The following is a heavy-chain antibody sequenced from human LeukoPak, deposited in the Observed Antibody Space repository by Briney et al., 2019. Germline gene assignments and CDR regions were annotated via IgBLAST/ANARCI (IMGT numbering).Heavy chain of an antibody. V-gene: IGHV4-59*08. CDR3: ARGVSYYDSSGYYNEYFQH. Sequence: SETLSLTCTVSGGSISTYYWSWIRQPPGKGLEWIGYIYYSGSTNYNPSLKSRVTISVDTSKNQFSLKLSSVTAADTAVYYCARGVSYYDSSGYYNEYFQHWGQGTLVTVSS. CDR2: IYYSGST. D-gene: IGHD3-22*01. CDR1: GGSISTYY. J-gene: IGHJ1*01.